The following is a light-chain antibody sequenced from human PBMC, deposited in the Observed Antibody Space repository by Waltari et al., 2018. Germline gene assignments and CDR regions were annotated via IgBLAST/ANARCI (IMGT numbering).Light chain of an antibody. V-gene: IGKV3-20*01. Sequence: CRAGQGVGSSLAWYQQKPGQAPRLLIYAASSRATGIPDRFSGSGSGTDFSLTISRLEPEDFAVYYCQHYVRLPATYGQGTKVEIK. CDR2: AAS. J-gene: IGKJ1*01. CDR3: QHYVRLPAT. CDR1: QGVGSS.